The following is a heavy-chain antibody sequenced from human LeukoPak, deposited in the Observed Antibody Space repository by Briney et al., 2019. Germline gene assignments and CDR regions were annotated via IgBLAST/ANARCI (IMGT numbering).Heavy chain of an antibody. V-gene: IGHV3-48*04. CDR2: ISSSSSTI. Sequence: GGSLRLSCAASGFTFSSNSMNWVRQAPGKGLEWVSYISSSSSTIYYADSVKGRFTISRDNAKNSLYLQMNSLRAEDTAVYYCARDGTYSSSSKHYYYYMTSGAKGPRSPSP. CDR3: ARDGTYSSSSKHYYYYMTS. J-gene: IGHJ6*03. D-gene: IGHD6-6*01. CDR1: GFTFSSNS.